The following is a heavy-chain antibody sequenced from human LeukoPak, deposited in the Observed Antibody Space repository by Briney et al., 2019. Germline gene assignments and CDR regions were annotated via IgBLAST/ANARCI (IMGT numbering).Heavy chain of an antibody. CDR2: IYSGGST. D-gene: IGHD2-15*01. CDR1: GFTVSSNY. V-gene: IGHV3-66*02. J-gene: IGHJ4*02. CDR3: ARDSVVVAAAYYFDY. Sequence: PGGSLRLSCAASGFTVSSNYMSWVRQAPGKGLEWVSVIYSGGSTYYADSVKGRFTISRDNSKNTLYLQMNSLRAEDTAVYYCARDSVVVAAAYYFDYWGQGTLVTVSS.